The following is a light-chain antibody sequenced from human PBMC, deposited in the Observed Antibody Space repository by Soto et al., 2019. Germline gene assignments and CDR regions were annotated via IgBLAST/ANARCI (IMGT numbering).Light chain of an antibody. Sequence: EIVMTQSPATLSVSPGERATLSCRASQSVGSNLAWYQQRPGQTPKLVILGASTRATGIPARFSGSGSGTEFTLTISSLQSEDFGIYFCQQYNNWPLSFGGGTKAEIK. CDR3: QQYNNWPLS. V-gene: IGKV3-15*01. J-gene: IGKJ4*01. CDR2: GAS. CDR1: QSVGSN.